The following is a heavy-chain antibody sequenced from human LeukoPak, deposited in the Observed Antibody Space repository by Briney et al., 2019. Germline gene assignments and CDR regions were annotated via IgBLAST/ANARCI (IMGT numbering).Heavy chain of an antibody. CDR2: ISYDGSNK. CDR1: GFTFSSYA. J-gene: IGHJ4*02. CDR3: ARDRGSYGYSGFDY. V-gene: IGHV3-30-3*01. D-gene: IGHD5-18*01. Sequence: GGSLRLSCAASGFTFSSYAMHWVRQAPGKGLEWVAVISYDGSNKYYADSVKGRFTISRDNSKNTLYLQMNSLRAEDTAVYYCARDRGSYGYSGFDYWGQGTLVTDSS.